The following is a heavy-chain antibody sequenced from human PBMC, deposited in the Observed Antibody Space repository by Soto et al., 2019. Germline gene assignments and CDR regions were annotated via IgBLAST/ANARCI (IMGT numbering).Heavy chain of an antibody. J-gene: IGHJ3*02. CDR3: ARDPFYRRRGAFDI. V-gene: IGHV3-30-3*01. CDR1: GFTFSSYA. CDR2: ISYDGSNK. Sequence: GGSLRLSCAASGFTFSSYAMHWVRQAPGKGLEWVAVISYDGSNKYYADSVKGRLTISRDNSKNTLYLQMNSLRAEDTAVYYCARDPFYRRRGAFDIWGRGTMVTVSS. D-gene: IGHD3-3*01.